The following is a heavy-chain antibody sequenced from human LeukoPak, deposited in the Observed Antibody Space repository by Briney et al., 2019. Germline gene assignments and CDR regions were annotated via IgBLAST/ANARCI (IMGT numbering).Heavy chain of an antibody. CDR1: GYTLTELS. Sequence: ASVKVSCKVSGYTLTELSMHWVRQAPGKGLEWMGGFDPEDGETIYAQKFQGRVTMTRNTSISTAYMELSSLRSEDTAVYYCARGQGYYDTLDAFDIWGQGTMVTVSS. D-gene: IGHD3-22*01. J-gene: IGHJ3*02. CDR3: ARGQGYYDTLDAFDI. V-gene: IGHV1-24*01. CDR2: FDPEDGET.